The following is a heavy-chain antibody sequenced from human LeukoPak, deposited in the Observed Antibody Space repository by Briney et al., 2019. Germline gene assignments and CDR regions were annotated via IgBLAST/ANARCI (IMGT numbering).Heavy chain of an antibody. V-gene: IGHV3-30*03. CDR2: ISHEGSQT. CDR1: GFSFGSYG. CDR3: ARTRVQWQVLDY. D-gene: IGHD6-19*01. Sequence: GKSLRLSCAASGFSFGSYGIHWVRQAPGKGLEWVAVISHEGSQTYYADSVRGRFTISRDNSKNMVYLQMNSLRVEDTAVYYCARTRVQWQVLDYWGQGTLVTVSS. J-gene: IGHJ4*02.